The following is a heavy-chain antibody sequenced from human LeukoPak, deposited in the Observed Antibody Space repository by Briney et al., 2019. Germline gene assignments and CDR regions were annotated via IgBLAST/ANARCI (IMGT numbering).Heavy chain of an antibody. CDR3: TTVGDVLRYFDWPPGGAFDI. CDR1: GYTLTELS. J-gene: IGHJ3*02. V-gene: IGHV1-24*01. D-gene: IGHD3-9*01. Sequence: ASVKVSCKVSGYTLTELSMHWVRQAPGKGLEWMGGFDPEDGETIYAQKFQGRVTMTRDTSTSTVYMELSSLRSEDTAVYYCTTVGDVLRYFDWPPGGAFDIWGQGTMVTVSS. CDR2: FDPEDGET.